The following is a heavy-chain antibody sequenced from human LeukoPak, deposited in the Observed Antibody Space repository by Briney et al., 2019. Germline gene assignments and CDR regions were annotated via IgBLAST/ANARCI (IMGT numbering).Heavy chain of an antibody. J-gene: IGHJ5*02. CDR1: GLTFSDYY. D-gene: IGHD4-11*01. CDR3: ARVVRSNYGNWFDP. Sequence: GGSLRLSCAASGLTFSDYYMSWIRQAPGKGLEWVSYISSSGSTIYYADSVKGRLTISRDNAKNSLYLQMNSLRAEDTAVYYCARVVRSNYGNWFDPWGQGTLVTVSS. CDR2: ISSSGSTI. V-gene: IGHV3-11*01.